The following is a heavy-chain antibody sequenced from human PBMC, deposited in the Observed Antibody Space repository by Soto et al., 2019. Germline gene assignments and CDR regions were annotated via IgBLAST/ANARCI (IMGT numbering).Heavy chain of an antibody. J-gene: IGHJ6*02. Sequence: QVQLQESGPGLVKPSQTLSLTCTVSGGSISSGSYYWSWIRQLPGKGLEWIGYIYYSGSTYYNPSLTSRVTISVDTSKNQFSLKLNSVTAADTAVYYCATRTDYYYGSGSLGGMDVWGQGPTVTVSS. CDR3: ATRTDYYYGSGSLGGMDV. V-gene: IGHV4-31*03. CDR2: IYYSGST. CDR1: GGSISSGSYY. D-gene: IGHD3-10*01.